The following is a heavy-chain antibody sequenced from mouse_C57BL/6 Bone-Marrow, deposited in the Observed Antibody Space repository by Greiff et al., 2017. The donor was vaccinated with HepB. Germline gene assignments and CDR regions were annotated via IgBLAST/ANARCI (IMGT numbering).Heavy chain of an antibody. CDR1: GYTFTSYW. Sequence: QVQLQQPGTELVKPGASVKLSCKASGYTFTSYWIHWVKQRPGQGLEWIGNIKPRNGGTDYSEKFKSKATLTVDKSSSTAYMQLSSLSSEESAAYYCARGWLPYAMDYWGQGTSVTVSA. V-gene: IGHV1-53*01. D-gene: IGHD2-3*01. CDR3: ARGWLPYAMDY. CDR2: IKPRNGGT. J-gene: IGHJ4*01.